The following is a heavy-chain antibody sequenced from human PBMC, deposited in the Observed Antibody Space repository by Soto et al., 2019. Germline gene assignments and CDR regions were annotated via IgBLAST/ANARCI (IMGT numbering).Heavy chain of an antibody. D-gene: IGHD6-19*01. CDR1: GGSISSYY. V-gene: IGHV4-59*01. CDR3: ARFQWLDYYFDY. J-gene: IGHJ4*02. CDR2: IYYSGST. Sequence: TLSLTCTVSGGSISSYYWSWIRQPPGKGLEWIGYIYYSGSTNYNPSLKSRVTISVDTSKNQFSLKLSSVTAADTAVYYCARFQWLDYYFDYWGQGTLVTVSS.